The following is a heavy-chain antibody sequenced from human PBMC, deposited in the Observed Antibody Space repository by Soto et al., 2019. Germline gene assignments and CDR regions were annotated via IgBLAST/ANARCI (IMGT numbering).Heavy chain of an antibody. V-gene: IGHV4-38-2*02. CDR1: GYLISSGDY. CDR3: ARDLSSGYASYYFDY. D-gene: IGHD3-22*01. J-gene: IGHJ4*02. CDR2: IDYSGRT. Sequence: SETLSLTCAVSGYLISSGDYWGWVRQTPGKGLEWLGSIDYSGRTYKNPSLKSRVSASVDLSKNQFSLNLRSVTAADTAVYFCARDLSSGYASYYFDYWGQGTLVTV.